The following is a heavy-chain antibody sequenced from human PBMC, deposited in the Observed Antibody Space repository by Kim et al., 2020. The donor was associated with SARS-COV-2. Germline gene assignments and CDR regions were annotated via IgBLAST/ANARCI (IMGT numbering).Heavy chain of an antibody. CDR2: INPNSGGT. Sequence: ASVKVSCKASGYTFTGYYMHWVRQAPGQGLEWMGWINPNSGGTNYAQKFQGRVTMTRDTSISTAYMELNRLRSDDTAVYYCAREPGITMIVVVTRNDAFDIWGQGTMVTVSS. D-gene: IGHD3-22*01. CDR1: GYTFTGYY. J-gene: IGHJ3*02. CDR3: AREPGITMIVVVTRNDAFDI. V-gene: IGHV1-2*02.